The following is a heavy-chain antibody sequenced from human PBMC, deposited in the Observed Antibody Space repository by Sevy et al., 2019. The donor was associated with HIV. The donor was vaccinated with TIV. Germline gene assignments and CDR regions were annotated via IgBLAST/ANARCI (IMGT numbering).Heavy chain of an antibody. Sequence: ASVKVSCKTSGYTFSSHDINWVRQAPGQGLEWMGWMNPNNGNTGYVQKFQDRVTMTRDSSIATAYMELRGLTSDDTAAYYWARDPSGNYLTPHYRDYYGLDVWGQGTAVTVSS. V-gene: IGHV1-8*01. J-gene: IGHJ6*02. CDR1: GYTFSSHD. D-gene: IGHD1-7*01. CDR3: ARDPSGNYLTPHYRDYYGLDV. CDR2: MNPNNGNT.